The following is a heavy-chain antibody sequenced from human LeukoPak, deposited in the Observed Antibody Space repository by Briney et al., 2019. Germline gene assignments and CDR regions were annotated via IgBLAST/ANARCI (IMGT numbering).Heavy chain of an antibody. D-gene: IGHD1-1*01. V-gene: IGHV4-4*02. J-gene: IGHJ4*02. CDR1: GGSVSSSNW. Sequence: SETLSLTCAASGGSVSSSNWWSWVRPPAGKGLEWIGEIYHSESTNYNPSLKSRVTISIDKSRNQFSLNLSSVTAADTAVYYCARASHWNQLHYFDYWGQGTLVTVSS. CDR2: IYHSEST. CDR3: ARASHWNQLHYFDY.